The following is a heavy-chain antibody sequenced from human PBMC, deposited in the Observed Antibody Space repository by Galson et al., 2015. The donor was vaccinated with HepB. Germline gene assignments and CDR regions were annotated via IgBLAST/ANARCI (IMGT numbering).Heavy chain of an antibody. Sequence: SLRLSCAGPGFTFSRYPMHWVRQAPGKGLEWVAVISHDGTMEYYRESVKGRFSISRDSVKSTLYLQMNSLRAEDTAVYYCSRDVGSCSGGYCYTPRYMDVWGKGTTVTAS. V-gene: IGHV3-30-3*01. J-gene: IGHJ6*03. CDR1: GFTFSRYP. D-gene: IGHD2-15*01. CDR3: SRDVGSCSGGYCYTPRYMDV. CDR2: ISHDGTME.